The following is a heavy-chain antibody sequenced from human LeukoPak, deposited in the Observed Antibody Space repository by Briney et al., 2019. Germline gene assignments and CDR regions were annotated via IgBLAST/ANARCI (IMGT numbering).Heavy chain of an antibody. D-gene: IGHD3-16*01. J-gene: IGHJ6*02. CDR3: ARNLGSDYYYGMDV. CDR1: GLTFSDYY. V-gene: IGHV3-11*03. Sequence: GGSLRLSCAASGLTFSDYYMSWIRQAPGKGLEWVSYITSSSSYTNYADSVKGRFTISRDNAKNSLYLRMNRLRAEDTAVYYCARNLGSDYYYGMDVWGQGTTVTVSS. CDR2: ITSSSSYT.